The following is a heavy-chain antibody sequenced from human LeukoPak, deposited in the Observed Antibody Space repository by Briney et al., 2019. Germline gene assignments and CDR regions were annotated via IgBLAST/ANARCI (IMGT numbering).Heavy chain of an antibody. CDR1: GYTFTSYG. D-gene: IGHD3-10*01. CDR3: AREGGGSGSYYLYYYYYGMDV. J-gene: IGHJ6*02. V-gene: IGHV1-18*01. Sequence: ASVKVSCKASGYTFTSYGISWVRQAPGQGLERMGWISAYNGNTNYAQKLQGRVTMTTDTSTSTAYMELRSLRSDDTAVYYCAREGGGSGSYYLYYYYYGMDVWGQGTTVTVSS. CDR2: ISAYNGNT.